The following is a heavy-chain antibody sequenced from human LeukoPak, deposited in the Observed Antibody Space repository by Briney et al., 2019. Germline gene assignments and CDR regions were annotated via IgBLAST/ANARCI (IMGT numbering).Heavy chain of an antibody. CDR3: ARDSLLYYYYYMDV. V-gene: IGHV1-69*13. CDR2: IIPIFGTA. J-gene: IGHJ6*03. D-gene: IGHD2-15*01. CDR1: GGTFSSYA. Sequence: GASVKVSCKASGGTFSSYAISRVRQAPGQGLEWMGGIIPIFGTANYAQKFQGRVTITADESTSTAYMELSSLRSEDTAVYYCARDSLLYYYYYMDVWGKGTTVTVSS.